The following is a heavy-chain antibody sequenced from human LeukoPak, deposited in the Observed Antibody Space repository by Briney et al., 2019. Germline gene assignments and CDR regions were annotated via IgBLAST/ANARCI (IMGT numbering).Heavy chain of an antibody. J-gene: IGHJ4*02. CDR2: SSAYNGNR. D-gene: IGHD6-19*01. CDR3: ARVLKQWPTE. V-gene: IGHV1-18*04. CDR1: GYTFISYG. Sequence: APVKVSCKASGYTFISYGISWVRQAPGQGLELMGCSSAYNGNRNYAQKLQGRVTMTTDTSPSTAYMELSSLRSDDTAVYYCARVLKQWPTEWGQGTLVTVSS.